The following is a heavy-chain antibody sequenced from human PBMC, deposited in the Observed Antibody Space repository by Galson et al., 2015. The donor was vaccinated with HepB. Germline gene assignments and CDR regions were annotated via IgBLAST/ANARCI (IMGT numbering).Heavy chain of an antibody. CDR3: ARIGTGIAPYSSSFPYDY. V-gene: IGHV5-51*03. D-gene: IGHD6-13*01. CDR2: IYPGDSDT. Sequence: QSGAEVKKPGESLKISCKGSGYSFTSYWIGWVRQMPGKGLEWMGIIYPGDSDTRYSPSFQGQVTISADKSISTAYLQWSSLKASDTAMYYCARIGTGIAPYSSSFPYDYWGQGTLVTVSS. J-gene: IGHJ4*02. CDR1: GYSFTSYW.